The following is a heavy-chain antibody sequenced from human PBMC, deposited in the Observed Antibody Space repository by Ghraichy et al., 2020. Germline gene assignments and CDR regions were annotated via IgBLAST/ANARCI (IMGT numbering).Heavy chain of an antibody. CDR2: LSGSGSSA. V-gene: IGHV3-23*01. J-gene: IGHJ4*01. Sequence: GKSLNISCTASGFTFSNFDMGWVRQAPGKGLEWVSSLSGSGSSARYAVSVRGRFTVSRDNSKNTLNLQMNSLTVEDTAIYYCAKGHGDWGGNYLDNWGQRTLVTVSS. CDR1: GFTFSNFD. D-gene: IGHD4-17*01. CDR3: AKGHGDWGGNYLDN.